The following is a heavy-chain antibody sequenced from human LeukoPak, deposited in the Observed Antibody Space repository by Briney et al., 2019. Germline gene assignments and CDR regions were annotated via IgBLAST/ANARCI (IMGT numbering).Heavy chain of an antibody. D-gene: IGHD3-3*01. J-gene: IGHJ4*02. CDR3: AGSKGHVLRFSPLDY. V-gene: IGHV1-69*13. CDR1: GGTFSSYA. Sequence: EASVKVSCKASGGTFSSYAISWVRQAPGQGLEWMGGIIPIFGTANYAQKFQGRVTITADESTSTAYMELSSLRSEDTAVYYCAGSKGHVLRFSPLDYWGQGTWSPSPQ. CDR2: IIPIFGTA.